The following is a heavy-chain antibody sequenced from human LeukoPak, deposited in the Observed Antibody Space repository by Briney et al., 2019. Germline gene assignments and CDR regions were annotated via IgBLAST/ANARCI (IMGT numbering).Heavy chain of an antibody. V-gene: IGHV3-48*03. CDR1: GFTFSNYD. J-gene: IGHJ4*02. CDR2: ISSGGSIK. CDR3: ARRYCSSTDCLFGY. Sequence: PGGSLRLSCAASGFTFSNYDMNWVRQAPGKGLEWVSHISSGGSIKYYADSLKGRFTISRDNAKNSLYLQMNSLRAEDTAVYYCARRYCSSTDCLFGYWGQGTLVTVSS. D-gene: IGHD2-2*01.